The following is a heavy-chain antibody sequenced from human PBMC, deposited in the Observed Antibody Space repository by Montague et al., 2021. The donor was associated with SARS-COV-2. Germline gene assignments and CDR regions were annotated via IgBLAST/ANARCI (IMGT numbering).Heavy chain of an antibody. Sequence: SETLSLTCTVSGGSISSSSYYWVWIRQPPGKGLEWIGSIYYSGSTYYNPSLKSRVTISVDTSKNQFSLKLSSVTAADTAVYYCARHSPFTIFGVVTTPGWFDPWGRGTLVTVSS. CDR3: ARHSPFTIFGVVTTPGWFDP. D-gene: IGHD3-3*01. V-gene: IGHV4-39*01. J-gene: IGHJ5*02. CDR1: GGSISSSSYY. CDR2: IYYSGST.